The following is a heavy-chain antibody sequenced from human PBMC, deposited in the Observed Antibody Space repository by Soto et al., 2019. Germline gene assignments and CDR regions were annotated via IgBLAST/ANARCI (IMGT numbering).Heavy chain of an antibody. CDR2: ISYDGSDK. CDR3: VGGQYYFDY. J-gene: IGHJ4*02. Sequence: QVQLVESGGGVVQPGRSLRLSCAASGFPFTSYGMHWVREGPDKGLEWVAIISYDGSDKDYADSVKGRFTISRDNSTNTLYLQMNSLRPEDTALSYCVGGQYYFDYRGQGTLVIVSS. CDR1: GFPFTSYG. D-gene: IGHD3-10*01. V-gene: IGHV3-30*03.